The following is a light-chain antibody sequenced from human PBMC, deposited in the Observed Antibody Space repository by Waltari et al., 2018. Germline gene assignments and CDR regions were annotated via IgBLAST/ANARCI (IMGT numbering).Light chain of an antibody. CDR3: QVWDPDIGHWM. Sequence: SYVLTQPPSVSAAPGQTARITCAASKIGAKSVHWYQQKPGQAPVLVVYDDNVRPSGISERFSGSTSPNTATLTIRRVEVGDEADYYCQVWDPDIGHWMFGGGTKL. V-gene: IGLV3-21*02. CDR2: DDN. CDR1: KIGAKS. J-gene: IGLJ3*02.